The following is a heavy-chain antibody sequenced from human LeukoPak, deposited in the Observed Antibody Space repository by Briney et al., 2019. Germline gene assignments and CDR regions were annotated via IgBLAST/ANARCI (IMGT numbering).Heavy chain of an antibody. CDR3: ARAPRIVVVPAAPPDDAFDI. CDR2: IYSSGNT. J-gene: IGHJ3*02. Sequence: SETLSLTCTVSGGSVSSGTYYWGWIRQPPGKGLEWIGNIYSSGNTYYNPSLKSRVTMSVDTSKNQFSLKLSSVTAADTAVYYCARAPRIVVVPAAPPDDAFDIWGQGTMVTVSS. CDR1: GGSVSSGTYY. V-gene: IGHV4-39*07. D-gene: IGHD2-2*01.